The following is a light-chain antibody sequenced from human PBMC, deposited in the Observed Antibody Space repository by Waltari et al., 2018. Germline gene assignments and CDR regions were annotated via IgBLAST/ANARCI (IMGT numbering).Light chain of an antibody. V-gene: IGLV2-14*01. CDR3: SSYSSISFLV. Sequence: QSALTQPASVSGSPGQSITISCTGTSSDCGNYNYVSWYQQHPGKAPKLMIHEVNNRPSGVSNRFSGSKSGDTASLTISGLQGEDEADYYCSSYSSISFLVFGSGTTVTVL. J-gene: IGLJ1*01. CDR2: EVN. CDR1: SSDCGNYNY.